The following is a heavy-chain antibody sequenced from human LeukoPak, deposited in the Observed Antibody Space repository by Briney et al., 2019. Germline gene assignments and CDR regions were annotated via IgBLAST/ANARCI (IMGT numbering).Heavy chain of an antibody. Sequence: ASVKVSCKASGYTFTGYYIHWARQAPGQGLEWMGRINPYSGDTNYAQKFQGRVTMTRDTSISTAYMDLSRLRSDDTAVYYCARDDGSSLTNFDYWGQGTLVTVSS. CDR3: ARDDGSSLTNFDY. CDR1: GYTFTGYY. CDR2: INPYSGDT. D-gene: IGHD6-6*01. V-gene: IGHV1-2*06. J-gene: IGHJ4*02.